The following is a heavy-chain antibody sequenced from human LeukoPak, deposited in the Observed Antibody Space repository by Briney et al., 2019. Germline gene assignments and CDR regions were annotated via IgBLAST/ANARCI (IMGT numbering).Heavy chain of an antibody. CDR3: AKDSQAADITMIVVVPLDY. CDR1: GFTFSSYA. V-gene: IGHV3-23*01. J-gene: IGHJ4*02. CDR2: ISGSGGST. D-gene: IGHD3-22*01. Sequence: GGSLRLSCAASGFTFSSYAMSWVRQAPGKGLEWVSAISGSGGSTYYADSVKGRFTISRDNSKNTLYLQMNSLRAEDTAVYYCAKDSQAADITMIVVVPLDYWGQGTLVTVSS.